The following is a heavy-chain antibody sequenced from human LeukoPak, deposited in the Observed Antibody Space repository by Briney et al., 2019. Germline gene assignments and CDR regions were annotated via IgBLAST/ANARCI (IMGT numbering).Heavy chain of an antibody. V-gene: IGHV1-18*01. CDR3: ARDHPSLDFWSGYSRNFDY. J-gene: IGHJ4*02. D-gene: IGHD3-3*01. CDR2: ISAYNGNT. Sequence: ASVKASCKASGYTFSSYGISWVRQAPGQGLEWMGWISAYNGNTNYAQKLQGRVTMTTDTSTSTAYMELRSLRSDDTAVYYCARDHPSLDFWSGYSRNFDYWGQGTLVTVSS. CDR1: GYTFSSYG.